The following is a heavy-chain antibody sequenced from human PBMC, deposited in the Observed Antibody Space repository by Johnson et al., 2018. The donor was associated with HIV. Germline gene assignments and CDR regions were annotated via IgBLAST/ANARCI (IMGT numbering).Heavy chain of an antibody. CDR1: GFTFSDYY. J-gene: IGHJ3*02. V-gene: IGHV3-11*01. CDR3: ARGKGAEAGLDAFDS. Sequence: QVQLVESGGGVERPGGSLRLSCAASGFTFSDYYMSWIRQAPGKGLEWVSYISSSGSTIYYADSVKGRFTISRDNAKNTLYLQMNSLRVEDTALYYCARGKGAEAGLDAFDSWGQGSMVTFSS. D-gene: IGHD6-13*01. CDR2: ISSSGSTI.